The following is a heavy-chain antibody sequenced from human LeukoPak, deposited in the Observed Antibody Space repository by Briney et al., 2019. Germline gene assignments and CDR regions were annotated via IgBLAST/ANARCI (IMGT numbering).Heavy chain of an antibody. Sequence: KPGGSLRLSCAASGFTFSSYSMNWVRQAPGKGLEWVSSISSSSSYIYYADSVKGRFTISRDNAKNSLYLQMNSLRAEDTAMYYCARTITIYGGEFDPWGQGTLVTVSS. CDR2: ISSSSSYI. CDR3: ARTITIYGGEFDP. D-gene: IGHD3-3*01. V-gene: IGHV3-21*01. CDR1: GFTFSSYS. J-gene: IGHJ5*02.